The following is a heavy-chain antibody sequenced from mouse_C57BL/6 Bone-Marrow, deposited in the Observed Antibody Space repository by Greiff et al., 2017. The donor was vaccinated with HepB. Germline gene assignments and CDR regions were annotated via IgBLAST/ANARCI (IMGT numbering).Heavy chain of an antibody. Sequence: QVQLKESGPGLVAPSQSLSITCTVSGFSLTSYAISWVRQPPGKGLEWLGVIWTGGGTNYNSALKSRLSISKDNSKSQVFLKMNSLQPDDTARYYCARNYYGSSYWYFDVWGTGTTVTVSS. D-gene: IGHD1-1*01. CDR1: GFSLTSYA. CDR2: IWTGGGT. CDR3: ARNYYGSSYWYFDV. V-gene: IGHV2-9-1*01. J-gene: IGHJ1*03.